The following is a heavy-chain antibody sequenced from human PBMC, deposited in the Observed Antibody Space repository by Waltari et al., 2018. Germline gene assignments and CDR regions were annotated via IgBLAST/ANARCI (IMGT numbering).Heavy chain of an antibody. CDR2: SNPSGGSK. V-gene: IGHV1-46*01. J-gene: IGHJ4*02. CDR3: ARVGQRGIVAAGSDY. CDR1: GYTFTSYY. Sequence: QVQLVKSGAKVKKPGASVKVSCKASGYTFTSYYMHWMRQAPGQGLEWMGISNPSGGSKSYAQKFQGRGTMTRYTSTSTVYMELSSLRSEDTAVYYCARVGQRGIVAAGSDYWGQGTLVTVSS. D-gene: IGHD6-13*01.